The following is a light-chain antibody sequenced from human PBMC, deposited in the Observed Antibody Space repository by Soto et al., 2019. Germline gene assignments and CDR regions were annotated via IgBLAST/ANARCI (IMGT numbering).Light chain of an antibody. V-gene: IGKV3-20*01. CDR3: QQYGSSLYT. J-gene: IGKJ2*01. CDR2: GAS. CDR1: QSVSSSY. Sequence: EIVLTQSPGTLSLSPGERATLCCRASQSVSSSYLAWYQQKPGQAPRLLIYGASSRATGIPDRFSGSGSVTDFTLTISRLEPEDFAVYYCQQYGSSLYTFGQGTKLEIK.